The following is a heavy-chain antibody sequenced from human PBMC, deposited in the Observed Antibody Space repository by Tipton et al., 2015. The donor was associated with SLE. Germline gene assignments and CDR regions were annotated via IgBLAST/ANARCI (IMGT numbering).Heavy chain of an antibody. Sequence: SLRLSCAASGFTFSDYYMSWIRQAPGKGLEWVSYISSSGSTIYYADSVKGRFTISRDNAKNSLYLQMNSLRAEDTAVYYCARVSYYDFWSGSLDFHYYYYMDVWGKGTTVTVSS. J-gene: IGHJ6*03. V-gene: IGHV3-11*04. CDR3: ARVSYYDFWSGSLDFHYYYYMDV. D-gene: IGHD3-3*01. CDR2: ISSSGSTI. CDR1: GFTFSDYY.